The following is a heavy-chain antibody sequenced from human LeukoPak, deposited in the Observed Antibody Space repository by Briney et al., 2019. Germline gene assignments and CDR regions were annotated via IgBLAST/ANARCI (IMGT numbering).Heavy chain of an antibody. Sequence: KAGGSLRLSCAASGFTFSDYYMSWIRQAPGKGLEWVSYISSSSSYTNYADSVKGRFTISRDNAKNSLYLQMNSLRAEDTAVYYCARERLPAAGTTQETDYWGQGTLVTVSS. J-gene: IGHJ4*02. V-gene: IGHV3-11*06. CDR2: ISSSSSYT. CDR1: GFTFSDYY. CDR3: ARERLPAAGTTQETDY. D-gene: IGHD6-13*01.